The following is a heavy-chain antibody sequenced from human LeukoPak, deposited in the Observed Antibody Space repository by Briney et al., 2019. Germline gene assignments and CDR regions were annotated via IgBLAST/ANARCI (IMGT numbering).Heavy chain of an antibody. Sequence: NPSETLSLTCTVSGDSLSGYYWGWIRQPPGKGLECVGYIHSSDGTAHNPSLKSRLTISIDTSKNQFSLTLSSVTAADTAVYYCARHLYGKGMYVWGKGTTVTVSS. CDR2: IHSSDGT. V-gene: IGHV4-59*08. CDR1: GDSLSGYY. CDR3: ARHLYGKGMYV. J-gene: IGHJ6*04. D-gene: IGHD2-8*01.